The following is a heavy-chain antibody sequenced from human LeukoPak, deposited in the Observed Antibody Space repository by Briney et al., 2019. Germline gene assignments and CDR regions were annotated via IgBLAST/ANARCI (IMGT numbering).Heavy chain of an antibody. V-gene: IGHV1-2*02. CDR1: GYTFTGYY. D-gene: IGHD2-2*01. Sequence: VASVKVSCKASGYTFTGYYMHWLRQAPAQGLEWMGWINPNSGGTNYAQKFQGRVTMTRDTSISTVYMELSRLRSDDTAVYYCARVNVVVPAVTSSGRCFDYWGQGTLVTVSS. CDR2: INPNSGGT. CDR3: ARVNVVVPAVTSSGRCFDY. J-gene: IGHJ4*02.